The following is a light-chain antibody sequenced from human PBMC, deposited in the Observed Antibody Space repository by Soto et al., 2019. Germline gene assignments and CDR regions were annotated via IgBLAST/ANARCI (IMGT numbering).Light chain of an antibody. J-gene: IGKJ1*01. CDR2: VAS. CDR1: QSVSTSS. V-gene: IGKV3-20*01. Sequence: DIVLTQSPGTLSFSPGDRVTLSCRASQSVSTSSFAWYQQKWGQAPKLLIYVASSMATGIPSRFSGSGSGTDFTLTISRLEPEDFAIYSCQQYGSSSWTFGQGTKVEIK. CDR3: QQYGSSSWT.